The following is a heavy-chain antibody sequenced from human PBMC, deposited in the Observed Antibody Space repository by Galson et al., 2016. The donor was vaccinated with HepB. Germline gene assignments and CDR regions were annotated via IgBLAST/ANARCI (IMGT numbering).Heavy chain of an antibody. CDR3: ARDTSFIVGDS. V-gene: IGHV1-18*01. D-gene: IGHD1-26*01. CDR1: GYTFTTXX. Sequence: SVKVSCKASGYTFTTXXIAXXXQAXXQGLXXMGXXNPNXXXRXXQQKXXGRVTMTTDTSTGTAYMELXSLRSDDTAVYYCARDTSFIVGDSWGQGTPVTV. J-gene: IGHJ4*02. CDR2: XNPNXXXR.